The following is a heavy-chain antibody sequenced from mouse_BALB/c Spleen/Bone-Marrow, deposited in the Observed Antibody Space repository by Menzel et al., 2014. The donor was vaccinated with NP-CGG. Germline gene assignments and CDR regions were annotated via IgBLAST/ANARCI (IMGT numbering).Heavy chain of an antibody. CDR2: ISDGGNYT. V-gene: IGHV5-4*02. CDR1: GFTFXDYY. Sequence: EVKLVESGGGLVKPGGSLKLSCAASGFTFXDYYMYWVRQTPEKRLEWVATISDGGNYTYYPDSVKGRFTISRDNAKNNLYLQMSSLKSEDTAMYFCTRGGFAYWGQGTLVTVSA. J-gene: IGHJ3*01. CDR3: TRGGFAY.